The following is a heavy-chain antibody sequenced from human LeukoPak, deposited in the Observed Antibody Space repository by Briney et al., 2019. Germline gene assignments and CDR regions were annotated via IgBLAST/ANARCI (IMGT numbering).Heavy chain of an antibody. J-gene: IGHJ4*02. V-gene: IGHV4-4*02. CDR2: IYHSGST. Sequence: SETLSLTCAVSGGSISSSNWWSWVRQPPGKGLEWIGEIYHSGSTNYNPSLKSRVTISVDKSKNQFSLKLSSVTAADTAVYYCARGLYDSSGYWFGHDYWGQGTLVTVSS. CDR3: ARGLYDSSGYWFGHDY. CDR1: GGSISSSNW. D-gene: IGHD3-22*01.